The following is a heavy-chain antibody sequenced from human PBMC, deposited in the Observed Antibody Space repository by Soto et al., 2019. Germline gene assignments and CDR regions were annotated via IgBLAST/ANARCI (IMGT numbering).Heavy chain of an antibody. CDR2: IYYSGST. D-gene: IGHD3-16*01. CDR3: ARDVSGTFGGVS. J-gene: IGHJ4*02. CDR1: GGSISSYY. Sequence: PSETLSLTCTVSGGSISSYYWSWIRQPLGKGLEWIGYIYYSGSTNYNPSLKSRVTISVDTSKNQFSLKLTSVTAADTAVYYCARDVSGTFGGVSWGQGTLVTVSS. V-gene: IGHV4-59*01.